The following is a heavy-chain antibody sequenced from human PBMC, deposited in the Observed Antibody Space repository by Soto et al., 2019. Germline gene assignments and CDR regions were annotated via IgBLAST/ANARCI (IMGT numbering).Heavy chain of an antibody. J-gene: IGHJ4*02. CDR3: ARDPGQDEDMDY. CDR2: IWHDGKNK. V-gene: IGHV3-33*01. CDR1: GFAFNDFG. Sequence: QVHVVEAGGGVVQPGKSLRLSCAASGFAFNDFGLHWCRQAPDKWLEWVAVIWHDGKNKDYADYAKGRFTISRDNSRNILNLEMNRLRVEDTAVYYCARDPGQDEDMDYWGKGPLVTVSS.